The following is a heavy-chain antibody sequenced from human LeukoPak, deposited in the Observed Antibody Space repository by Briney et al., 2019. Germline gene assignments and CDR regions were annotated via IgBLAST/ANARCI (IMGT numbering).Heavy chain of an antibody. CDR3: ARDQSAGTEYFQH. J-gene: IGHJ1*01. V-gene: IGHV4-39*07. Sequence: PSETLPLTCTVSGGSISSSSYYWGWIRQPPGKGLEWIGSIYYSGSTYYNPSLKSRVTISVDTSKNQFSLKLSSVTAADTAVYYCARDQSAGTEYFQHWGQGTLVTVSS. CDR1: GGSISSSSYY. D-gene: IGHD6-13*01. CDR2: IYYSGST.